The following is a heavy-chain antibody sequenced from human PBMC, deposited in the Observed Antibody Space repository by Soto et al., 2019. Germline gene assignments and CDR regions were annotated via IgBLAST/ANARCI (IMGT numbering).Heavy chain of an antibody. Sequence: GGSLRLSCGASGFAFNGYGIHWVRQAPCKGLEWVAAISYDGQNRYYADSMRGRITISRDNSKKTLVLEMNGLRAEDTGVYYCAKDNLAAVTAGIAKGMGVWGRGTPVAVSS. CDR1: GFAFNGYG. CDR2: ISYDGQNR. V-gene: IGHV3-30*18. D-gene: IGHD2-21*02. CDR3: AKDNLAAVTAGIAKGMGV. J-gene: IGHJ6*02.